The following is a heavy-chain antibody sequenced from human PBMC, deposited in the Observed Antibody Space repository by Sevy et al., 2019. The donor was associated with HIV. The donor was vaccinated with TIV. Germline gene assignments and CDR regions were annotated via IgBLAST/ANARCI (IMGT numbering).Heavy chain of an antibody. J-gene: IGHJ4*02. CDR3: AIDHRRDGMIVVPFEK. Sequence: GGSLRLSCAASGLSFSNAWMAWVRQAPGKGLEWVGRIRSETVGGTTDFAAFAKGKFTIARDDPKNTLYLKMNSLKTEDTAVYYCAIDHRRDGMIVVPFEKWGLGTLVTVSS. D-gene: IGHD3-22*01. CDR2: IRSETVGGTT. V-gene: IGHV3-15*01. CDR1: GLSFSNAW.